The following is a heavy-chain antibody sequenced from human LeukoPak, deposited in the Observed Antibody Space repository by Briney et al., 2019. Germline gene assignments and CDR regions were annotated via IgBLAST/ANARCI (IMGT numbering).Heavy chain of an antibody. V-gene: IGHV3-9*01. CDR1: GFTFDDYA. D-gene: IGHD6-13*01. J-gene: IGHJ4*02. CDR2: ITWNSDNI. Sequence: GGSLRLSCAASGFTFDDYAMHWVRQAPGKGLEWVSGITWNSDNIEYADSVKGRFTISRDNAKNSLYLQMNSLRAEDTAVYYCANWGAAADNFDYWGQGTLVTVSS. CDR3: ANWGAAADNFDY.